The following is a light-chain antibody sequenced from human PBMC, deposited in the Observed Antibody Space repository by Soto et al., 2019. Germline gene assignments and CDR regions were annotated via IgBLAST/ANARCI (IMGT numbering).Light chain of an antibody. J-gene: IGKJ1*01. CDR3: QHYNHWLWT. CDR2: GAS. CDR1: QSVKSS. Sequence: EIMMTQSPATLSVSPGERATLSCRASQSVKSSLAWYPQNPGQAPRLLISGASTRATGIPARFSGSGSGTEFTLTISSLQSEDSAVYYCQHYNHWLWTFGQGTKVDIK. V-gene: IGKV3-15*01.